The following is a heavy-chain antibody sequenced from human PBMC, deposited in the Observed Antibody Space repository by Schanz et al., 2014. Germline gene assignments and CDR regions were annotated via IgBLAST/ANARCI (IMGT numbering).Heavy chain of an antibody. Sequence: QVQLQESGPGLVKPSKTLSLTCTVSGGSISSYYWSWIRQPPGKGLEWIGFIYYRGNTNYNPSLTSRVTISLDPSKNQSSLKLSSVTAADTAVYYCARRIWDGDYYYFDYWGQGTLVTVSS. D-gene: IGHD4-17*01. J-gene: IGHJ4*02. CDR1: GGSISSYY. V-gene: IGHV4-59*08. CDR3: ARRIWDGDYYYFDY. CDR2: IYYRGNT.